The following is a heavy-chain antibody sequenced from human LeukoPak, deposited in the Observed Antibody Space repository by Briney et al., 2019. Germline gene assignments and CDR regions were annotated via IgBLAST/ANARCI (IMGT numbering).Heavy chain of an antibody. CDR1: GGSISGYY. J-gene: IGHJ5*02. V-gene: IGHV4-4*07. CDR3: ARGTTAMVDYNWFDP. D-gene: IGHD5-18*01. Sequence: SETLSLTCIVSGGSISGYYWSWIRQPAGKGLEWIGRIYSNGATTYNPSLKSRVTMSVDTSKNQFSLKMTSVTAADTAVYFCARGTTAMVDYNWFDPWGQGTLVTVSS. CDR2: IYSNGAT.